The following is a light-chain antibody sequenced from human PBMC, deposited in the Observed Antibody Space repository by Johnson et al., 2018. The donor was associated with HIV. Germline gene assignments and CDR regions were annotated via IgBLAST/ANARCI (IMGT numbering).Light chain of an antibody. CDR3: GTWDRSVRAGGV. CDR1: SSNIGNNY. J-gene: IGLJ1*01. V-gene: IGLV1-51*01. Sequence: QSVLTQPPSVSAAPGQKVTISCSGSSSNIGNNYVSWYQQLPGTAPKLLIYDNNKRPSGVPDRLYSTKFGTSATLAITGIQTRDEADYYCGTWDRSVRAGGVFVTWTKVTVL. CDR2: DNN.